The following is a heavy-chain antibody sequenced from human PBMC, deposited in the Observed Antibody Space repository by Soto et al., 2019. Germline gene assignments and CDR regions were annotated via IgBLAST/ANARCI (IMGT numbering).Heavy chain of an antibody. V-gene: IGHV3-23*01. CDR2: ISGSGGST. CDR1: GFTFSSYA. D-gene: IGHD4-17*01. Sequence: GGSLRLSCAASGFTFSSYAMSWVRQAPGKGLEWVSAISGSGGSTYYADSVKGRFTISRDNSKNTLYLQMNSLRAEDTAVYYCAKDREGLLGDYSPDEYYYYYYMDVWGKGTTVTVSS. CDR3: AKDREGLLGDYSPDEYYYYYYMDV. J-gene: IGHJ6*03.